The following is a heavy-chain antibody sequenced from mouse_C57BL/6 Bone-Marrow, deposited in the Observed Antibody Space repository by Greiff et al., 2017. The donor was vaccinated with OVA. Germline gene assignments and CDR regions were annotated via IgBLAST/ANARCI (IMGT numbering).Heavy chain of an antibody. CDR2: IYPRSGST. CDR3: ARGHLRLRFYAMDY. CDR1: GYTFTSYG. V-gene: IGHV1-81*01. D-gene: IGHD3-2*02. Sequence: VQLVESGAELARPGASVKLSCKASGYTFTSYGISWVKQRPGQGLEWIGEIYPRSGSTYYNEKFKGKATLTADKSSSTAYMELRSLTSEDSAVYFGARGHLRLRFYAMDYWGQGTSVTVSS. J-gene: IGHJ4*01.